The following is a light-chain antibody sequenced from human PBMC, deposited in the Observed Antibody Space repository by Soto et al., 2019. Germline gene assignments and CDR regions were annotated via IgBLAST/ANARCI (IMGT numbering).Light chain of an antibody. CDR1: RSVGRY. CDR3: QQRSDWPT. Sequence: SPGERATLSCRASRSVGRYLAWYQQKLGQAPRLLIYDASNRAAGIPTRFSGSGSGTDFTLTISSLEPDDFAVYYCQQRSDWPTFGQGTKV. CDR2: DAS. J-gene: IGKJ1*01. V-gene: IGKV3-11*01.